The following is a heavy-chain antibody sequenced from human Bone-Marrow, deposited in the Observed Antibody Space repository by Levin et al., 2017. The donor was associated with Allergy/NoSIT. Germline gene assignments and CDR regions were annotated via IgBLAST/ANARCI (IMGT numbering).Heavy chain of an antibody. CDR2: ISASDDST. J-gene: IGHJ4*02. CDR3: AKWVTG. V-gene: IGHV3-23*01. D-gene: IGHD2-21*02. CDR1: GFTFSTYA. Sequence: GGSLRLSCAASGFTFSTYAMSWVRQAPGKGLEWVSGISASDDSTYYADSVKGRFTIFRDNSKNTLYLQMNSLRAEDTAVYYCAKWVTGWGQGTLVTVSP.